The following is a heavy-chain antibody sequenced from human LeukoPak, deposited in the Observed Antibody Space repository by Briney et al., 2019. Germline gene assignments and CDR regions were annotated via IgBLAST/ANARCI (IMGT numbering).Heavy chain of an antibody. CDR1: GFTFDDYG. Sequence: GGSLRLSCAASGFTFDDYGMRWVRQAPGKGLEWVSGISWNSGNIGYVDFVRGRFTISRDNAKNSLYLQMNSLRPEDTALYYCAKGTYYYDSSGPPDYFDSWGQGTLVTVSS. D-gene: IGHD3-22*01. J-gene: IGHJ4*02. CDR3: AKGTYYYDSSGPPDYFDS. V-gene: IGHV3-9*01. CDR2: ISWNSGNI.